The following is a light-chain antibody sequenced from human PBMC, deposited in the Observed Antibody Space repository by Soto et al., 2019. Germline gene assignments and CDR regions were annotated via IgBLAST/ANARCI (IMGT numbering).Light chain of an antibody. CDR3: QQYGSSPPWT. CDR1: QSVSSSY. V-gene: IGKV3-20*01. J-gene: IGKJ1*01. Sequence: EIVLTQSPGTLSLSPGERATLSCRASQSVSSSYLAWYQQKPGQAPRLLIYGASSRATAIPDRFSGSGSGKDFNLTISRLEPEDFAVYYCQQYGSSPPWTFGQGTKVEIK. CDR2: GAS.